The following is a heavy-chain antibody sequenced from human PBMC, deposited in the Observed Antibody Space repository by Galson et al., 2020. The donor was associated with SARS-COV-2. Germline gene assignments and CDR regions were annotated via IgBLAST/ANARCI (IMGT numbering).Heavy chain of an antibody. CDR2: IDWDDDK. CDR3: ARMGSPCSGWYPEYFQH. Sequence: SGPTLVKPTQTLTLTCTFPGFSLSTSGMCVSWIRQPPGKALEWLALIDWDDDKYYSTSLKTRLTISKDTSKNQVVLTMTNMDPVDTATYYCARMGSPCSGWYPEYFQHWGQGTLVTVSS. J-gene: IGHJ1*01. V-gene: IGHV2-70*01. D-gene: IGHD6-19*01. CDR1: GFSLSTSGMC.